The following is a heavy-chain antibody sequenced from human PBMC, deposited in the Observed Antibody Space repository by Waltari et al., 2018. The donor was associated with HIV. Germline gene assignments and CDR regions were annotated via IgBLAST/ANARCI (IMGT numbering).Heavy chain of an antibody. CDR3: ASGTSLSLGSGARGHFDY. V-gene: IGHV4-39*01. D-gene: IGHD3-10*01. J-gene: IGHJ4*02. Sequence: QLQLQESGPGLVKPSETLSLTCTVSARSVSSSTSSWGWIRQPPGKGLEWIGSISYRGSTYYNPSLKSRVTISVDTSKNQFSLKLSSVSAADTAVYYCASGTSLSLGSGARGHFDYWGQGTLVTVSS. CDR2: ISYRGST. CDR1: ARSVSSSTSS.